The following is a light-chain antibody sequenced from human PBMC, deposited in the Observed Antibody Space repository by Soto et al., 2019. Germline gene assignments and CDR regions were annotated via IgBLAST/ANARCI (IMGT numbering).Light chain of an antibody. V-gene: IGLV2-14*03. J-gene: IGLJ1*01. CDR3: SSYTSSSAYV. Sequence: QSALTQPASVSGSPGQSITISCTGTRSDVGGYNYVSWYQQYLGRAPKLMIYDVTYRPSGVSNRFSGSKSGNTASLTISGLQAEDEADYYCSSYTSSSAYVFGTGTKLTVL. CDR1: RSDVGGYNY. CDR2: DVT.